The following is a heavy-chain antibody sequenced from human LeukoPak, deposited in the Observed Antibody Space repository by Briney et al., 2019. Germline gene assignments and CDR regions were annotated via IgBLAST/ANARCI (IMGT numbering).Heavy chain of an antibody. V-gene: IGHV4-30-2*01. Sequence: SETLSLTCTVSGGSISSGGYYWSWIRQPPGKGLEWIGYIYHSGSTYYNPSLKSRVTISVDRSKNQFSLKLSSVTAADTAVYYCARESGWELPRGGDYWGQGTLVTVSS. D-gene: IGHD1-26*01. CDR2: IYHSGST. J-gene: IGHJ4*02. CDR3: ARESGWELPRGGDY. CDR1: GGSISSGGYY.